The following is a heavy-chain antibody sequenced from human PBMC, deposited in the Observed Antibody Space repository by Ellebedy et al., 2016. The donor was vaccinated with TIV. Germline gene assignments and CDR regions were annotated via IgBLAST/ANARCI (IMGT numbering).Heavy chain of an antibody. V-gene: IGHV3-30-3*01. CDR3: AIAGCSGGSCYYYYGIDV. Sequence: GEFLKISCAASGFTLSSSAMHWVRQAPGKALEWVAVISYDGSNKYYADYVKGRLTISRDNSKNTLYLQMNSLRPEDTAVCYCAIAGCSGGSCYYYYGIDVWGQGTTVTVSS. D-gene: IGHD2-15*01. CDR1: GFTLSSSA. CDR2: ISYDGSNK. J-gene: IGHJ6*02.